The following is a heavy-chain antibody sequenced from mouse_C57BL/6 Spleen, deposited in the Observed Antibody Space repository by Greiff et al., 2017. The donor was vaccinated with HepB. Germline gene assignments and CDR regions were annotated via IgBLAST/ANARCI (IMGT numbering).Heavy chain of an antibody. CDR3: ARPHYYYGSSPGYFDY. CDR1: GFTFSSYG. D-gene: IGHD1-1*01. CDR2: ISSGGSYP. J-gene: IGHJ2*01. Sequence: EVQGVESGGDLVKPGGSLKLSCAASGFTFSSYGMSWVRQTPDKRLEWVATISSGGSYPYYPDSVKGRFTISRDNAKNTLYLQMSSLKSEDTAMYYCARPHYYYGSSPGYFDYWGQGTTLTVSS. V-gene: IGHV5-6*01.